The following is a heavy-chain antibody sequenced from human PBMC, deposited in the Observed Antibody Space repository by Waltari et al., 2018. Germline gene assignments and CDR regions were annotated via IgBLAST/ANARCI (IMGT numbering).Heavy chain of an antibody. V-gene: IGHV1-8*01. Sequence: QEQLVQSGAEVKKPGASVKISCEASGYSFSDFDIGWVRQASGQGLEWRGWGRAQGLLWSGGGNGKSGNTGLVESFQGRVTLTRDTTTTSSYMELRSLRSEDTAVYYCARVVLTSDYEINWFGPWGQGTLLTVSS. D-gene: IGHD3-16*01. CDR3: ARVVLTSDYEINWFGP. CDR2: GRAQGLLWSGGGNGKSGNT. J-gene: IGHJ5*02. CDR1: GYSFSDFD.